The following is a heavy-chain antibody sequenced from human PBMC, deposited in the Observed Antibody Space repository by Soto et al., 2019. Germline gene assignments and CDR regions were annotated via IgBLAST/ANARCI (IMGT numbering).Heavy chain of an antibody. J-gene: IGHJ3*02. Sequence: WRSKRLSNAASGFNSSSYAMSWVRQAPGKGLEWVSAISGSGGSTYYADSVKGRFTISRDNSKNTLYLQMNSLRAEDTAVYYCVRAPITMIVVVIAMDVFDIWVQGTMVTVSS. CDR2: ISGSGGST. CDR3: VRAPITMIVVVIAMDVFDI. CDR1: GFNSSSYA. V-gene: IGHV3-23*01. D-gene: IGHD3-22*01.